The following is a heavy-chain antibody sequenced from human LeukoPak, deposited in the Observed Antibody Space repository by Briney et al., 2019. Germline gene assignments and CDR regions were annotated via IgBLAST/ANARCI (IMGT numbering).Heavy chain of an antibody. J-gene: IGHJ4*02. CDR3: TRVSLVAASVFFDY. CDR2: IKSKTDGGTT. D-gene: IGHD2-15*01. Sequence: GGSLRLSCVGSGFTFSNAWMSWVRQAPGKGLEWVGRIKSKTDGGTTDYAAPVKGRFTISRDDSKNTLYLQMSSLNTEDTAVYYCTRVSLVAASVFFDYWGQGSLVTVSS. CDR1: GFTFSNAW. V-gene: IGHV3-15*01.